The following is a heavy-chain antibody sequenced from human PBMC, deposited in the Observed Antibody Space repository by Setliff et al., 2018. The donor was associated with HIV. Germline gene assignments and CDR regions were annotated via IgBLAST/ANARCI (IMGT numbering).Heavy chain of an antibody. Sequence: ASVKVSCKASGYTFTSYGLNWVRQAPGQGLEWMGWISAYNGNTNYAQKFHDRVTMTRDTSTLTLYMELSSLTSEDTAVYYCARAKAVGGVIITGGLDVWGQGTTVTVSS. V-gene: IGHV1-18*01. CDR3: ARAKAVGGVIITGGLDV. D-gene: IGHD3-16*02. CDR1: GYTFTSYG. CDR2: ISAYNGNT. J-gene: IGHJ6*02.